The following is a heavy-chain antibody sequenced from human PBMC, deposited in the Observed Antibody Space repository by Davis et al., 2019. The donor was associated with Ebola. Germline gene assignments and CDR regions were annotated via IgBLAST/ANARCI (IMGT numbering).Heavy chain of an antibody. CDR2: IIPIFGTA. Sequence: LVKVSCKASGGTFSSYAISWVRQAPGQGLEWMGGIIPIFGTANYAQKFQGRVTITRDTSTSTAYMELRSLRSDDTAVYYCARARWELLGGGIDYWGQGTLVTVSS. CDR3: ARARWELLGGGIDY. CDR1: GGTFSSYA. J-gene: IGHJ4*02. V-gene: IGHV1-69*05. D-gene: IGHD1-26*01.